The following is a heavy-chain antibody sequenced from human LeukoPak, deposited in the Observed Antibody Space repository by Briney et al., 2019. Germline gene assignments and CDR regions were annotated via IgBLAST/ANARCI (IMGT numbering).Heavy chain of an antibody. CDR1: GYTFTSYG. V-gene: IGHV1-18*01. CDR2: ISAYNGNT. J-gene: IGHJ3*02. CDR3: ARPRWGSWLPNDAFDI. D-gene: IGHD6-13*01. Sequence: AASVKVSCKASGYTFTSYGISWVRQAPGQGLEWMGWISAYNGNTNYAQKLQGRVTMTTDTSTSTAYMELRSLRSDDTAVYHCARPRWGSWLPNDAFDIWGQGTMVTVSS.